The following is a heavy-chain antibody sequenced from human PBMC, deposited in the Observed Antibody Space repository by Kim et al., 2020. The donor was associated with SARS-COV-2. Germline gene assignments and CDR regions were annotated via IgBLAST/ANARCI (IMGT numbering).Heavy chain of an antibody. CDR3: ARETRSFYYGMDV. CDR2: IYTSGST. CDR1: GGSISSGSYY. J-gene: IGHJ6*02. V-gene: IGHV4-61*02. Sequence: SETLSLTCTVSGGSISSGSYYCSWIRQPAGKGLEWIGRIYTSGSTNYNPSLKSRVTISVDTSKNQFSLKLSSVTAADTAVYYCARETRSFYYGMDVWGQGTTVTVSS.